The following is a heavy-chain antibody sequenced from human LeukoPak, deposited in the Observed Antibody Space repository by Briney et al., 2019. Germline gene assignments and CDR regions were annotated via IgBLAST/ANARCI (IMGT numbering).Heavy chain of an antibody. J-gene: IGHJ4*02. CDR1: GFTFSSYA. CDR2: ISGSGGST. V-gene: IGHV3-23*01. Sequence: GGSLRLSCAASGFTFSSYAMSWVRQAPGKGLEWVSAISGSGGSTYYADSVKGRFTISRDNSKNTLYLQMNSLGAEDTAVYYCARGLRYFDWRSACDYWGQGTLDTVSS. CDR3: ARGLRYFDWRSACDY. D-gene: IGHD3-9*01.